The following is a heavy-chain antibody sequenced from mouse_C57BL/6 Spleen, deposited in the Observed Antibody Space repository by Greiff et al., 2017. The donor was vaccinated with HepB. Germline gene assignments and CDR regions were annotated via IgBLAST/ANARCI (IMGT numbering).Heavy chain of an antibody. J-gene: IGHJ2*01. CDR3: ARGDIYYEYLLDY. Sequence: VQLQQSGAELARPGASVKLSCKASGYTFTSYGISWVKQRTGQGLEWIGEIYPRSGNTYYNEKFKGKATLTADISSSTAYMELRSLTSEDSAVYFCARGDIYYEYLLDYWGQGTTLTVSS. D-gene: IGHD2-4*01. V-gene: IGHV1-81*01. CDR1: GYTFTSYG. CDR2: IYPRSGNT.